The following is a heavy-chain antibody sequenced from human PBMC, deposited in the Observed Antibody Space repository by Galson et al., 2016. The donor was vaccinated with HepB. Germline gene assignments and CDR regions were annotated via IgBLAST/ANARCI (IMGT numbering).Heavy chain of an antibody. CDR1: GGTFSSYA. V-gene: IGHV1-69*01. CDR2: IIPIFGTA. CDR3: AGQVVLATITFYYYGMDV. D-gene: IGHD5-24*01. Sequence: SCKASGGTFSSYAISWVRQAPGQGLEWMGGIIPIFGTANYAQKFQGRVTITADESTSTAYMELSSLRPEDTAVYYCAGQVVLATITFYYYGMDVWGQGTTVTVSS. J-gene: IGHJ6*02.